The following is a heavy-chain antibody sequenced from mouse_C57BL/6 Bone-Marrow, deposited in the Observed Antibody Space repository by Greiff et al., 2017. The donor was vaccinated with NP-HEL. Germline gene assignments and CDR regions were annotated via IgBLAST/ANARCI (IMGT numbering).Heavy chain of an antibody. J-gene: IGHJ2*01. V-gene: IGHV1-5*01. Sequence: VQLQQSGTVLARPGASVKMSCKTSGYTFTSYWMHWVKQRPGQGLEWIGAIYPGNSDTSYNQKFKGKAKLTAVTSASTAYMELSSLTNEDSAVYYCTRGGTTVVVYYFDYWGQGTTLTVSS. CDR2: IYPGNSDT. D-gene: IGHD1-1*01. CDR1: GYTFTSYW. CDR3: TRGGTTVVVYYFDY.